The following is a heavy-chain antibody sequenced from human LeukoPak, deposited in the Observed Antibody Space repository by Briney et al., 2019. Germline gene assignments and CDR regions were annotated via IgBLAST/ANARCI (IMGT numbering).Heavy chain of an antibody. CDR3: ARGSKGSSWHNWFDP. V-gene: IGHV4-34*01. J-gene: IGHJ5*02. D-gene: IGHD6-13*01. CDR1: GGSFSGYY. CDR2: INHSGST. Sequence: SETLSLTCAVYGGSFSGYYWSWIRQPPGKGLESIGEINHSGSTNYNPSLKSRVTISVDTSKNQFSLKLSSVTAADTAVYYCARGSKGSSWHNWFDPWGQGTLVTVSS.